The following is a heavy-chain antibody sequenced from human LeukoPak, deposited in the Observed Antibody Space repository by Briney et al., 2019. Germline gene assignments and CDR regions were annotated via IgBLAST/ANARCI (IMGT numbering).Heavy chain of an antibody. CDR3: ARADRGFAYYYDSRAPQDY. CDR2: ISSSSSNYI. J-gene: IGHJ4*02. CDR1: GFTVSSNY. V-gene: IGHV3-21*01. Sequence: GGSLRLSCAASGFTVSSNYMSWVRQAPGKGLEWVSSISSSSSNYIYYADSVKGRFTITRDNAKNSLYLQMNSLRAEDTAVYYCARADRGFAYYYDSRAPQDYWGQGTLVTVSS. D-gene: IGHD3-22*01.